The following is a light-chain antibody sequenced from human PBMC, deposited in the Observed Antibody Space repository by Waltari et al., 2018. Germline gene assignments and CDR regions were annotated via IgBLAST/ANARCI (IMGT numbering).Light chain of an antibody. Sequence: EIVLTQSPGTLSLSRGERATFSCRASHIVFSKYLAWYQQKPGQAPRLLIYGASSRATGIPDRFSGSGSGTDFTLTITRLEPEDFAVYYCQQYGSSPETFGQGTKLEI. V-gene: IGKV3-20*01. CDR3: QQYGSSPET. CDR1: HIVFSKY. J-gene: IGKJ2*01. CDR2: GAS.